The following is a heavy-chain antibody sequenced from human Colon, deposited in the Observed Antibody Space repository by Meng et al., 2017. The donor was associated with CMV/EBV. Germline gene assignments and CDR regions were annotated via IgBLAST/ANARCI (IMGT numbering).Heavy chain of an antibody. Sequence: GESLKISCAASGFTFSTYAMSWVRQAPGKGLEWVSGISRSGSTAYYADSVRGRFTISRDNSKNTLYLQMNSLTVEDTAVYYCAKDGLSFCGGDCYHYSDYWGPGTLVTVSS. V-gene: IGHV3-23*01. J-gene: IGHJ4*02. CDR3: AKDGLSFCGGDCYHYSDY. CDR1: GFTFSTYA. CDR2: ISRSGSTA. D-gene: IGHD2-21*01.